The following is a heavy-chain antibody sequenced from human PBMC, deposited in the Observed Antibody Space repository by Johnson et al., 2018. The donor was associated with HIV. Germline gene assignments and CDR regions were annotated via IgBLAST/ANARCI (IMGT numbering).Heavy chain of an antibody. CDR3: AFESGSYFRHAFDV. CDR1: GFTFSNYA. D-gene: IGHD1-26*01. V-gene: IGHV3-30*04. J-gene: IGHJ3*01. Sequence: QVQLVESGGGVVQPGRSLTLSCAASGFTFSNYAMHWLRQAPVKGPEWVAVISYDGSNKYYADSVKGRFTISRDNSKNTLYLQMNSMRSEDTAVYSCAFESGSYFRHAFDVWGQGTMVTVSS. CDR2: ISYDGSNK.